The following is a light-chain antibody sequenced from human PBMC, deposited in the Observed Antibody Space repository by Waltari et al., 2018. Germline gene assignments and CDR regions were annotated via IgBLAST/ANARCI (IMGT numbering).Light chain of an antibody. CDR2: EDN. CDR3: YSTDRTGKQRV. Sequence: SYELTQPPSVSVSPGQTARITCSGDALPNKYGKWYEQKSGQAPVLVIYEDNKRRSGIPERFSGSSSGTMVTLTISGAQVEDEGDYYCYSTDRTGKQRVFGGGTKLTVL. J-gene: IGLJ2*01. V-gene: IGLV3-10*01. CDR1: ALPNKY.